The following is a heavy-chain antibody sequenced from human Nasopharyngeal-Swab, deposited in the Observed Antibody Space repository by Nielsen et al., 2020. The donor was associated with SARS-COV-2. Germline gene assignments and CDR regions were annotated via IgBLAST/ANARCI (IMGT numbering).Heavy chain of an antibody. V-gene: IGHV3-30*04. Sequence: WGSLRLSCAASGFTFNTYPMHWVRQAAGTGLEWVAVITDDGSIKKYSDFVKGRFTVSRDSSTNTVFLQMNSLKVEDTAVYYCARPSSLLWLGEGRGAFDVWGQGPMLIVSS. CDR3: ARPSSLLWLGEGRGAFDV. J-gene: IGHJ3*01. CDR2: ITDDGSIK. D-gene: IGHD3-10*01. CDR1: GFTFNTYP.